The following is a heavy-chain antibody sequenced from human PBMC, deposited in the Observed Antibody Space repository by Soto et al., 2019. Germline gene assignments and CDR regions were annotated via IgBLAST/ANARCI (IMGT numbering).Heavy chain of an antibody. CDR2: TRKKADSYTR. CDR3: VRVSDMGYFFDY. Sequence: EVQLVESGGGLVQPGGSLRLSCAASGFTFSDHYMDWVRQAPGKGLEWVGRTRKKADSYTREYAASVRGRFTISRDDSKNSLYLQMNSLKTEDTAVYYCVRVSDMGYFFDYWGQVTLVTVSS. D-gene: IGHD5-18*01. V-gene: IGHV3-72*01. J-gene: IGHJ4*02. CDR1: GFTFSDHY.